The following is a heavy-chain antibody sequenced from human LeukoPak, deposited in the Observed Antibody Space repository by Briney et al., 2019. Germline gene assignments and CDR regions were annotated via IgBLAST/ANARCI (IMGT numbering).Heavy chain of an antibody. CDR3: ARAARRPLDDALHM. D-gene: IGHD3-3*01. V-gene: IGHV1-69*01. J-gene: IGHJ3*02. Sequence: GSSVKLSCKASGVTFSSYAISWVRQAPGQGLEWMGGIIPIFCTTNYAQKFQGRVTITADDSTNTAYLELSSLRSEDTAVYYCARAARRPLDDALHMWGEGTMVTVSS. CDR2: IIPIFCTT. CDR1: GVTFSSYA.